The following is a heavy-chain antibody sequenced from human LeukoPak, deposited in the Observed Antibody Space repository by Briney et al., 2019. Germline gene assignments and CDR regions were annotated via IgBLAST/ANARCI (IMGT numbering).Heavy chain of an antibody. CDR2: ISWNSGSI. J-gene: IGHJ6*03. CDR1: GFTFDDYA. CDR3: AKAPEIGGLYYYMDV. D-gene: IGHD2/OR15-2a*01. Sequence: GRSLRLSCAASGFTFDDYAMHWVRQAPGKGLEWVSGISWNSGSIGYADSVKGRFTISRDNAKNSLYLQMNSLRAEDTAVYYCAKAPEIGGLYYYMDVWGKGTTVTVSS. V-gene: IGHV3-9*01.